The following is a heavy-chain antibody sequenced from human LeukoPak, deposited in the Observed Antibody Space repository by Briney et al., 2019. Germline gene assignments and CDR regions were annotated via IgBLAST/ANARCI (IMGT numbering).Heavy chain of an antibody. D-gene: IGHD6-19*01. J-gene: IGHJ6*03. V-gene: IGHV4-34*01. CDR2: INHSGST. Sequence: SETLSLTCAVYGGSFSGYYWSWIRQPPGKGLEWIGEINHSGSTNHNPSLKSRVTISVDTSKNQFSLKLSSVTAADTAVYYCARLRAVAKRIGPGYYYYMDVWGKGTTVTISS. CDR3: ARLRAVAKRIGPGYYYYMDV. CDR1: GGSFSGYY.